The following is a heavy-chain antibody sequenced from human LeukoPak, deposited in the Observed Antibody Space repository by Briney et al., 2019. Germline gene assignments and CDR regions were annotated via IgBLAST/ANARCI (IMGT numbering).Heavy chain of an antibody. V-gene: IGHV1-2*02. J-gene: IGHJ4*02. D-gene: IGHD2-21*01. Sequence: RVASVKVSCKASGYTFTGYYMHWVRQAPGQGLEWMGWINPNSDYTFYAQKFQGRVTLTRDTSISTVYMELTTLTSDDTALYYCAVAPGDYWGQGTLVSVSA. CDR1: GYTFTGYY. CDR3: AVAPGDY. CDR2: INPNSDYT.